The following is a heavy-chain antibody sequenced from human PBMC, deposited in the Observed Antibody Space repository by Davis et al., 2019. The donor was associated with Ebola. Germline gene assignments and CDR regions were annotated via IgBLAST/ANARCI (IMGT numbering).Heavy chain of an antibody. CDR1: VHSLPTNSSA. V-gene: IGHV6-1*01. CDR2: TYYRSKWYN. J-gene: IGHJ4*02. Sequence: QTPSPTPAISVHSLPTNSSAWYSTRQSPSRGLEWLGTTYYRSKWYNDYAVSVKSRITINPDTSKNQFSLQLNSVTPEDTAVYYCARSSTFGSGWFDYWGQGTLVTVSS. D-gene: IGHD3-16*01. CDR3: ARSSTFGSGWFDY.